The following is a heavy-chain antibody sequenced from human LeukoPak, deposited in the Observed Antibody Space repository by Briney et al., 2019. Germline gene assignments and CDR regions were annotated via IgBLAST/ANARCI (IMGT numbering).Heavy chain of an antibody. V-gene: IGHV4-59*01. J-gene: IGHJ4*02. Sequence: SETLSLTCTVSGGSISSNYWSWIRQPPGKGLEWIGYIYYSGSTDYNPSLKSRVTVSVDTSKNQFSLKLNSVTAADTAVYYCARSLCSAWYAYDYWGQGTLVTVSS. D-gene: IGHD6-19*01. CDR2: IYYSGST. CDR1: GGSISSNY. CDR3: ARSLCSAWYAYDY.